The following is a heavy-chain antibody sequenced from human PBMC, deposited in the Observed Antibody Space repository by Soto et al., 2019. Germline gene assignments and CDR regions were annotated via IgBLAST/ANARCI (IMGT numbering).Heavy chain of an antibody. J-gene: IGHJ6*02. V-gene: IGHV3-21*01. CDR2: ITRNSDI. D-gene: IGHD2-21*02. CDR3: AREETAWPLAYGLDV. CDR1: GFTFSSYS. Sequence: NPGGSLRLSCAASGFTFSSYSMHWVRQAPGKGLEWVSAITRNSDIYYADSVKGRFTISRDNAQNSVSLQMDSLRAEDTAVYYCAREETAWPLAYGLDVWGQGTTVTVS.